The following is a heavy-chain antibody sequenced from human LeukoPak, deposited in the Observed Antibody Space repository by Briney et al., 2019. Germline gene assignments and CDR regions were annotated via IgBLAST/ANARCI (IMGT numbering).Heavy chain of an antibody. Sequence: ASVKVSCKASGYTFTSYYMHWVRQAPGQGLEWMGIINPSGGSTSYAQKFQGRVTMTRDTSTSTVCMELSSLRSEDTAVYYCARAPKRITIFGVVNPYFDYWGQGTLVTVSS. J-gene: IGHJ4*02. V-gene: IGHV1-46*01. CDR1: GYTFTSYY. CDR2: INPSGGST. D-gene: IGHD3-3*01. CDR3: ARAPKRITIFGVVNPYFDY.